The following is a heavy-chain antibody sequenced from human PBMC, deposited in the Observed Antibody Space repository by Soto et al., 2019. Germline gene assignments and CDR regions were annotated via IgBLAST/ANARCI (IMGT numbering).Heavy chain of an antibody. Sequence: QVRLQESGPGLVKPSETLSLTCTVSGASISRYYWSWIRQSPGKGLEWIGYLYNTGSTIYNPSLKSRATISVDTSKNPFSLKMNSVTAADTAVYYCARDLWGYCGGDCYPLDVWGQGTTVTVSS. V-gene: IGHV4-59*01. CDR2: LYNTGST. CDR1: GASISRYY. J-gene: IGHJ6*02. D-gene: IGHD2-21*02. CDR3: ARDLWGYCGGDCYPLDV.